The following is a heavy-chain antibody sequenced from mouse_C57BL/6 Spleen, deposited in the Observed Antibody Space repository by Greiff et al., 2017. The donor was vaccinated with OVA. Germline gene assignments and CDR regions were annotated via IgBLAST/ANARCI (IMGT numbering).Heavy chain of an antibody. V-gene: IGHV2-6*01. Sequence: VQLVESGPGLVAPSQSLSITCTVSGFSFTSYGVDWVRQSPGKGLEWLGVIWGVGSTNYNSALKSRLSISKDNSKSQVFLKMNSLQTDDTAMYYCASLYDGYYGFAYWGQGTLVTVSA. J-gene: IGHJ3*01. CDR3: ASLYDGYYGFAY. D-gene: IGHD2-3*01. CDR1: GFSFTSYG. CDR2: IWGVGST.